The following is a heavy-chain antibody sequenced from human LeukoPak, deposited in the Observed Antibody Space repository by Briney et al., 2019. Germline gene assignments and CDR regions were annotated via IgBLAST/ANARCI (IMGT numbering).Heavy chain of an antibody. J-gene: IGHJ4*02. V-gene: IGHV3-48*03. CDR2: ISGGGTTI. CDR1: GFTFSSYE. CDR3: ARVRGALDY. Sequence: PGGSLRLSCAASGFTFSSYEMNWVRQAPGKGLEWVSYISGGGTTIYYADSVKGRFTISRDNAKNSLHLQMNSLRAEDTAVYYCARVRGALDYWGQGTLVTVSS. D-gene: IGHD4-17*01.